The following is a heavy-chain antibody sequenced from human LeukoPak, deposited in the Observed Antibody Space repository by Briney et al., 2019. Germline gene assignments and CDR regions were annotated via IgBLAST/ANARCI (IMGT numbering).Heavy chain of an antibody. Sequence: GGSLRLSCAASGFTFSSYDMHWVRQATGKGLEWVSAIGTAGDTYYPGSVKGRFTISRENAKNSLYLQMNSLRAGDTAVYYCAKVQYSYGSNFDYWGQGTLVTVSS. CDR1: GFTFSSYD. CDR3: AKVQYSYGSNFDY. CDR2: IGTAGDT. J-gene: IGHJ4*02. V-gene: IGHV3-13*01. D-gene: IGHD5-18*01.